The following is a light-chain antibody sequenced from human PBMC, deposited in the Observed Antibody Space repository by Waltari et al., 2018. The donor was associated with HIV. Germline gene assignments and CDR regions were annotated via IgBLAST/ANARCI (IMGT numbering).Light chain of an antibody. CDR2: GAS. Sequence: EIGMLQHPATLSVSQGERATLACSASQTGSSNLAWYQQKPGEAPRLLIYGASTKVTDIPARFSGSASGTEFTLTISSLQSGEFAVYDCQQYNNLPPLFTVGPWTKVDIK. J-gene: IGKJ3*01. CDR1: QTGSSN. CDR3: QQYNNLPPLFT. V-gene: IGKV3-15*01.